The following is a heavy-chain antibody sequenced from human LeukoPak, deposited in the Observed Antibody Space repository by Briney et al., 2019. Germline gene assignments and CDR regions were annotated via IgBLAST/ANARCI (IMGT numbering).Heavy chain of an antibody. CDR1: GFTFSSYE. Sequence: GGSPILSCAASGFTFSSYEMNWVRPAPGKGLEWVSCISTSGSTIHYADSVKGRFTISRDNARNSLYLQMNSLRAEDTAVYYCATDGPGYSFDHWGQGTLVTVSS. CDR3: ATDGPGYSFDH. J-gene: IGHJ4*02. D-gene: IGHD5-18*01. V-gene: IGHV3-48*03. CDR2: ISTSGSTI.